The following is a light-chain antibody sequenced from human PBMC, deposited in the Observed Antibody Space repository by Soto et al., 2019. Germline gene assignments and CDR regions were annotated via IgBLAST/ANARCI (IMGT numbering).Light chain of an antibody. CDR3: QHYNTYSDA. CDR1: QTISSW. Sequence: DIQMTQSPSTLSGSVGDRVTITCRASQTISSWLAWYQQKPGKAPKLLIYKASTLKSGVPSRFSGSGSGTEFTLTISSLQHDDFATYYCQHYNTYSDAFGQGTQVELK. CDR2: KAS. J-gene: IGKJ1*01. V-gene: IGKV1-5*03.